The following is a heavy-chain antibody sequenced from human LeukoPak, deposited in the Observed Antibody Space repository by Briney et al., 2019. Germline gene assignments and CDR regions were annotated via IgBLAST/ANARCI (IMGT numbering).Heavy chain of an antibody. CDR1: GFTFSSYG. D-gene: IGHD5-18*01. V-gene: IGHV3-30*02. CDR2: IRYDGSNK. Sequence: HPGGSLRLSCAASGFTFSSYGMHWVRQAPGKGLEWVAFIRYDGSNKYYADSVKGRFTISRDNSKNTLYLQMNSLRAEDTAVYYCARGRGYSQSNWVDPWGQGTMVTVSA. J-gene: IGHJ5*02. CDR3: ARGRGYSQSNWVDP.